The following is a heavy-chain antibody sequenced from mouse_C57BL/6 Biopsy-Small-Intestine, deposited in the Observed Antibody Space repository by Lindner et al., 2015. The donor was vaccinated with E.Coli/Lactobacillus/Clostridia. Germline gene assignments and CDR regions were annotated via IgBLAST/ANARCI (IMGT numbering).Heavy chain of an antibody. Sequence: VQLQESGPGLAKPSQTLSLTCSVTGYSITSDYWSWIRKFPGNKLEYMGYISYSGSTYYNSSLKSRISITRDTSKNQYYLQLNSVTTEDTATYYCARGGLGRYFDYWGQGTTLTVSS. CDR2: ISYSGST. J-gene: IGHJ2*01. V-gene: IGHV3-8*01. CDR3: ARGGLGRYFDY. CDR1: GYSITSDY. D-gene: IGHD4-1*01.